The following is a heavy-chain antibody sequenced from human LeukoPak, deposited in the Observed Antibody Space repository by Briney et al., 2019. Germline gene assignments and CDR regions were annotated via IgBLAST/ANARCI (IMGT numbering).Heavy chain of an antibody. CDR1: GGSFSGYY. D-gene: IGHD3-9*01. CDR3: ARQSFEVDP. V-gene: IGHV4-34*01. Sequence: SETLSLTCAVYGGSFSGYYWSWIRQPPGKGLEWIGSIYYSGSTYYNPSLKSRVTISVDTSKNQFSLKLSSVTAADTAVYYCARQSFEVDPWGQGTLVTVSS. CDR2: IYYSGST. J-gene: IGHJ5*02.